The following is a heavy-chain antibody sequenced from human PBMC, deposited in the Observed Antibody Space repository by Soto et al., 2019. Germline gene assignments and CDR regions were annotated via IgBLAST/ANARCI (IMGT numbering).Heavy chain of an antibody. CDR1: GFTFRNYD. V-gene: IGHV3-13*05. Sequence: EVQLVESGGGLVQPGGSLRLSCEASGFTFRNYDMHWVRQGTGKGLEWVSGISAAGDPDYADSVEGRFTIARENAQNSFFLQMNSLRVVDTAGYYCARTDRDFYGLDVWGQGTTVIVSS. J-gene: IGHJ6*02. CDR3: ARTDRDFYGLDV. CDR2: ISAAGDP.